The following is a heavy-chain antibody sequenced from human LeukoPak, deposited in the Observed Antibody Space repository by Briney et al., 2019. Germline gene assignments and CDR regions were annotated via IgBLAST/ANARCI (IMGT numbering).Heavy chain of an antibody. CDR3: ARDRATDAFDI. CDR2: ISTYNANT. Sequence: GASVKVSCKASGYTFTTYGISWVRQAPGQGLEWMGWISTYNANTNYAQNVQGRVTMTTDTSTSTAYMELRSLRSDDTAVYFCARDRATDAFDIWGQGTMVTVSS. CDR1: GYTFTTYG. J-gene: IGHJ3*02. V-gene: IGHV1-18*01.